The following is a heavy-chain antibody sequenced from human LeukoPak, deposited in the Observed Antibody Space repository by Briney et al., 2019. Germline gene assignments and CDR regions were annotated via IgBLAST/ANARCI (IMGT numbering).Heavy chain of an antibody. Sequence: PSETLSLTCTVSAGSVSSGSYYWSWIRQPPGKGLEWIGYIYYSGSTTYNPSLKSRVTMSVDTSKNKFSLKLSSLTAADTAVYYCARVPISTTARGYFDYWGQGTLVTVSS. CDR1: AGSVSSGSYY. D-gene: IGHD4-17*01. V-gene: IGHV4-61*01. J-gene: IGHJ4*02. CDR2: IYYSGST. CDR3: ARVPISTTARGYFDY.